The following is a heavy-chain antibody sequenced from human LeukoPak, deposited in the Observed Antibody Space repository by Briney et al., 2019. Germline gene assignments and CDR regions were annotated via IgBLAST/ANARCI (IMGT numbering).Heavy chain of an antibody. CDR1: GGTFSSYA. CDR3: ARLPGGTTVTNGDMDV. Sequence: GASVKVSCKASGGTFSSYAISWVRQAPGQGLEWMGGIIPIFGTANYAQKFQGRVTITADKSTSTAYMELSSLRSEDTAVYYCARLPGGTTVTNGDMDVWGKGTTVTVSS. D-gene: IGHD4-17*01. V-gene: IGHV1-69*06. J-gene: IGHJ6*03. CDR2: IIPIFGTA.